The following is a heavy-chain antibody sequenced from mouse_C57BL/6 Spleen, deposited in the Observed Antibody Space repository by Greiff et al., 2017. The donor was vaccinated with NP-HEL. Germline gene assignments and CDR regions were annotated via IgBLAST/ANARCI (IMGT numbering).Heavy chain of an antibody. D-gene: IGHD2-2*01. Sequence: EVQLQQSGPELVKPGASVKISCKASGYTFTDYYMNWVKQSHGKSLEWIGDINPNNGGTSYNQKFKGKATLTVDQSSSTAYMELRSLTSEDSAVYYCARGGYDDYYAMDYWGQGTSVTVSS. J-gene: IGHJ4*01. CDR3: ARGGYDDYYAMDY. CDR2: INPNNGGT. CDR1: GYTFTDYY. V-gene: IGHV1-26*01.